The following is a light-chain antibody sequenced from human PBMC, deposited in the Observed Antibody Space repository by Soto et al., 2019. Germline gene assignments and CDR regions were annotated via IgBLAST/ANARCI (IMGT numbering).Light chain of an antibody. Sequence: QSVLAQPRSVPGSPGQSVTISCTGTSSDVGGYNYVSWFQQHPGIAPKLMIYDVTKRPSGVPDRFSGSESGNTASLTISGLQAEDEADYYCCSYAGSYTYVFGTGTKV. V-gene: IGLV2-11*01. J-gene: IGLJ1*01. CDR1: SSDVGGYNY. CDR3: CSYAGSYTYV. CDR2: DVT.